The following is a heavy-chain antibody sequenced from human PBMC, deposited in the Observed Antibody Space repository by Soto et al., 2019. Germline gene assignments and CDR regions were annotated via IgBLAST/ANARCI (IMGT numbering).Heavy chain of an antibody. CDR1: GYSFTSYW. D-gene: IGHD2-15*01. Sequence: PGASLTISCKGSGYSFTSYWISWVSQMPGKGLEWVGRIDPSDSYTNYSPSFQGHVTISADKSISTAYLQWSSLKASVTAMYYCARQYIVVVVAATYNWFDPWGQGTLVPVSS. CDR3: ARQYIVVVVAATYNWFDP. CDR2: IDPSDSYT. J-gene: IGHJ5*02. V-gene: IGHV5-10-1*01.